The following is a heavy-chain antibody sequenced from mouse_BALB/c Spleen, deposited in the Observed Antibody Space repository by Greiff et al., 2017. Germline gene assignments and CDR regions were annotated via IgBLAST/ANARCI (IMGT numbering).Heavy chain of an antibody. V-gene: IGHV5-12-2*01. J-gene: IGHJ4*01. Sequence: EVKLVESGGGLVQPGGSLKLSCAASGFTFSSYTMSWVRQTPEKRLEWVAYISNGGGSTYYPDTVKGRFTISRDNAKNTLYLQMSSLKSEDTAMYYCARHLPLYAMDYWGQGTSVTVSS. CDR1: GFTFSSYT. CDR3: ARHLPLYAMDY. D-gene: IGHD2-10*01. CDR2: ISNGGGST.